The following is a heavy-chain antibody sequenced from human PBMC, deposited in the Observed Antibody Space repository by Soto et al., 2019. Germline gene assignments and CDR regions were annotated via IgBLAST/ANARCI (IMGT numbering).Heavy chain of an antibody. V-gene: IGHV1-24*01. CDR3: ATKYCSGGSCYLDAFDI. Sequence: EASVKVSCKVSGYTLTELSMHWVRQAPGKGLEWMGGFDPEDGETIYAQKFQGRVTMTEDTSTDTAYMELSSLRSEDTAVYYCATKYCSGGSCYLDAFDIWGQGTMVTVSS. J-gene: IGHJ3*02. CDR2: FDPEDGET. CDR1: GYTLTELS. D-gene: IGHD2-15*01.